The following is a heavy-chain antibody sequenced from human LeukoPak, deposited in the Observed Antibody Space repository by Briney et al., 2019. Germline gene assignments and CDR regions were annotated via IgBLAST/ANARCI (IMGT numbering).Heavy chain of an antibody. J-gene: IGHJ4*02. CDR2: INPNSGGT. D-gene: IGHD3-16*02. CDR3: AREEYVWGSYRDVDY. CDR1: GYTFTGYY. Sequence: ASVKVSCKASGYTFTGYYMHWVRQAPGQGLEWMGWINPNSGGTNYAQKFQGRVTMTRDTSISTAYMELSRLRSDDTAVYYCAREEYVWGSYRDVDYWGQGTLVTVSS. V-gene: IGHV1-2*02.